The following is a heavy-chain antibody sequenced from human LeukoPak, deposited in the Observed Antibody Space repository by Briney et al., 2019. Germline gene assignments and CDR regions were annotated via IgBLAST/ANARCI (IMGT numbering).Heavy chain of an antibody. CDR3: VKDSSTTWFGGDSQ. J-gene: IGHJ4*02. V-gene: IGHV3-30*18. CDR2: ISTDGTNK. CDR1: GFPFSDYG. Sequence: GTSLRLSCAASGFPFSDYGLHWVRQAPGKGLEWVALISTDGTNKNFADAVKGRFTISRDNSKNILYLQMSSLRAEDTAIYYCVKDSSTTWFGGDSQWGQGTLVTVSS. D-gene: IGHD2/OR15-2a*01.